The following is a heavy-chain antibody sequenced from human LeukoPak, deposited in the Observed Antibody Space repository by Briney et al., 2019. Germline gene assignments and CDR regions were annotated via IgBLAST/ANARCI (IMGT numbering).Heavy chain of an antibody. J-gene: IGHJ4*02. V-gene: IGHV1-3*01. D-gene: IGHD1-14*01. Sequence: GASVKVSCKASGYTFTSYAMHWVRQAPGQRLEWMGWINVGNGNTKYSQKFQGRVTISSDASASTAYMELSSLRSEDTAVYYCARDTFGTSRPSEYWGQGTLVTVSS. CDR2: INVGNGNT. CDR1: GYTFTSYA. CDR3: ARDTFGTSRPSEY.